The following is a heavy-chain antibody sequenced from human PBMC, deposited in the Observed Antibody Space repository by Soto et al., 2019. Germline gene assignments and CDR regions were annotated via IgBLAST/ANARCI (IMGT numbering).Heavy chain of an antibody. CDR2: INHSGST. Sequence: PSETLSLTCAVYGGSFSGYYWSWIRQPPGKGLEWIGEINHSGSTNYNPSLKSRVTISVDTSKNRFSLKLSSVTAADTAVYYCARGVIIVGTTGNAFDIWGQGIMVTVSS. J-gene: IGHJ3*02. V-gene: IGHV4-34*01. CDR3: ARGVIIVGTTGNAFDI. CDR1: GGSFSGYY. D-gene: IGHD1-26*01.